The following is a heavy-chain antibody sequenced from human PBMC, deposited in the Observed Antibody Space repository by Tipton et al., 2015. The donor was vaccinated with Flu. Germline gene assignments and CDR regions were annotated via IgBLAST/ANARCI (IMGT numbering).Heavy chain of an antibody. V-gene: IGHV4-38-2*01. Sequence: TLSLTCSVSGDSIDSRYFWGWIRQPPGKGLEWIGNVHPTGNGYYNVSLRSRVTIAVDRPKNQFSQRLSSVTATDTAVYYCARSTYYYGSGSSDYWGQGTLVTVSS. D-gene: IGHD3-10*01. CDR2: VHPTGNG. CDR3: ARSTYYYGSGSSDY. J-gene: IGHJ4*02. CDR1: GDSIDSRYF.